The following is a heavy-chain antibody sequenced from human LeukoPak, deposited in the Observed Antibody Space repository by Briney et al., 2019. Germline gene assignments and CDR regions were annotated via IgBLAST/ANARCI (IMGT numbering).Heavy chain of an antibody. Sequence: GGSLRLSRAASGFTFSTFAMIWVRQPPGKGLEWVSSIFPSGGEIHYADSVRGRFTISRDNSKSTLSLQMNSLRAEDTAVYYCARGYTAMVTPLFDYWGQGTLVTVSS. J-gene: IGHJ4*02. V-gene: IGHV3-23*01. CDR1: GFTFSTFA. CDR2: IFPSGGEI. D-gene: IGHD5-18*01. CDR3: ARGYTAMVTPLFDY.